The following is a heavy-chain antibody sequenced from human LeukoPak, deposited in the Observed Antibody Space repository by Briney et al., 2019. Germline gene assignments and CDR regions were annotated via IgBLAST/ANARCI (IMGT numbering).Heavy chain of an antibody. J-gene: IGHJ5*02. V-gene: IGHV4-34*01. D-gene: IGHD4-23*01. CDR3: ASRCGGNSDSCWFQP. CDR1: GGSFSGYY. Sequence: SETLSLTCAVYGGSFSGYYWSWIRQPPGKGLEWIGEINHSGSTNYNPSLKSRVTISVDTSKNQFSLKLSSVTAADTAVYYCASRCGGNSDSCWFQPWRQGTLVTVSS. CDR2: INHSGST.